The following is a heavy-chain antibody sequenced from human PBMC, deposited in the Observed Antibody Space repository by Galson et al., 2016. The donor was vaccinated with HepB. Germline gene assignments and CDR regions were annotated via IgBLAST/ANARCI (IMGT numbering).Heavy chain of an antibody. V-gene: IGHV4-34*01. D-gene: IGHD2-2*02. CDR3: ARRSPISPGAIDV. CDR1: GGHFSGYF. Sequence: ETLSLTCGVNGGHFSGYFWTWIRQTPGKGLEWLGEINHRGNSDYNPSLPSRVAISVHSSKYQFSLQLNSVTAADTAVYYCARRSPISPGAIDVWGQGTMVTVSS. CDR2: INHRGNS. J-gene: IGHJ3*01.